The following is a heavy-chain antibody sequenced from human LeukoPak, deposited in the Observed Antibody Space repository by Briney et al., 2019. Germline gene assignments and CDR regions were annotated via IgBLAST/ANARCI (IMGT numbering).Heavy chain of an antibody. V-gene: IGHV1-24*01. D-gene: IGHD2-15*01. J-gene: IGHJ5*02. CDR1: GYTFTGYY. CDR2: FDPEDGGT. CDR3: ATVPPLGYCSGGSCLDP. Sequence: GASVKVSCKASGYTFTGYYMHWVRQAPGQGLEWMGGFDPEDGGTIYAQKFQGRVTMTEDTSTDTAYMELSSLRSEDTAVYYCATVPPLGYCSGGSCLDPWGQGTLVTVSS.